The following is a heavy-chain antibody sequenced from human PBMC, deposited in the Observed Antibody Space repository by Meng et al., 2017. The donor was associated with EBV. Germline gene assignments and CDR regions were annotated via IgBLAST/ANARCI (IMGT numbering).Heavy chain of an antibody. CDR1: GGTFSRYA. Sequence: GRPGHCGSQVKKPGSPVKDSCKAAGGTFSRYAISWVRQAPGQGLEWMGGIIPIFGTANYAQKFQGRVTITADESTSTAYMELSSLRSEDTAVYYCARGYRGSSWYLGYWGQGTLVIVSS. V-gene: IGHV1-69*01. D-gene: IGHD6-13*01. CDR2: IIPIFGTA. CDR3: ARGYRGSSWYLGY. J-gene: IGHJ4*02.